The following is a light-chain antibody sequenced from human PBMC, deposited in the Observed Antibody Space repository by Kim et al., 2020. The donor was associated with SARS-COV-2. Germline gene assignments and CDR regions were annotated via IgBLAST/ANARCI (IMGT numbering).Light chain of an antibody. Sequence: QSALTQPRSVSGSPGQSVTISCTGTSSDVGGYNYVSWYQQYPGKAPKLMIYDVIKRPSGVPDRFSGSKSGNTASLTISGLQAEDEAAYYCCSYAGGYTQVAFGGGTQLTV. CDR2: DVI. J-gene: IGLJ2*01. CDR1: SSDVGGYNY. V-gene: IGLV2-11*01. CDR3: CSYAGGYTQVA.